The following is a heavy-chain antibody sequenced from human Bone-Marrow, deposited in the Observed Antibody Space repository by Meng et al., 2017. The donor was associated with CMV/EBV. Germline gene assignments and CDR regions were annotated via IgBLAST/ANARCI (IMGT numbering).Heavy chain of an antibody. D-gene: IGHD6-13*01. Sequence: SVKVSCKASGGTFSSYAISWVRQAPGQGLEWMGGIIPIFGTANYAQKLQGRVTMTTDTSTSTAYMELRSLRSDDTAVYYCARDLSSSWYKANYYYYGMDVWGQGTTVTGYS. J-gene: IGHJ6*01. V-gene: IGHV1-69*05. CDR2: IIPIFGTA. CDR1: GGTFSSYA. CDR3: ARDLSSSWYKANYYYYGMDV.